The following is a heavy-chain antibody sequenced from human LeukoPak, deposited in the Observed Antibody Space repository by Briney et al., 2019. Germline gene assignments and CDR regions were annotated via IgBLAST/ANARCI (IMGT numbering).Heavy chain of an antibody. V-gene: IGHV4-61*02. CDR3: ARFGRGYSYGPFDY. J-gene: IGHJ4*02. Sequence: SETLSLTCTASGGSISSGSYYWSWIRKPAGKGLEWIGRIYTSGSTNYNPSLKSRVTISVDTSKNQFSLKLSSVTAADTAVYYCARFGRGYSYGPFDYWGQGTLVTVSS. D-gene: IGHD5-18*01. CDR2: IYTSGST. CDR1: GGSISSGSYY.